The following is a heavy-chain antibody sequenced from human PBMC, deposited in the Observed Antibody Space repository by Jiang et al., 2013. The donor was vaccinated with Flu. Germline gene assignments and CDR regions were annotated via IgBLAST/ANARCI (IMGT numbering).Heavy chain of an antibody. J-gene: IGHJ4*02. CDR3: ARLECRGSSCSIDY. CDR2: IYYSGST. D-gene: IGHD2-15*01. V-gene: IGHV4-59*01. Sequence: PGLVKPSETLSLTCTVSGGSIRSYYWTWIRQPPGKGLGWIGYIYYSGSTNYNPSLKSRVTISVDTSKNQFSLMLSSVTAADTAVYYCARLECRGSSCSIDYWGQGTLVTVSS. CDR1: GGSIRSYY.